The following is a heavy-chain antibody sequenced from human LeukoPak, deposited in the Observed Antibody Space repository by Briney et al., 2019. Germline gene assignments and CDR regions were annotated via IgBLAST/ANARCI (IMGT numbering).Heavy chain of an antibody. D-gene: IGHD3-3*01. Sequence: GGSLRLSCAASGFTFSSYGMHWVRQAPGKGLEWVAVIWYDGSNKYYADSVKGRFTISRDNSKNTLYLQMNSLRAEDTAVYYCAKVPAPTLTIFGVVTPYYFDYWGQGTLVTVSS. V-gene: IGHV3-33*06. CDR1: GFTFSSYG. CDR3: AKVPAPTLTIFGVVTPYYFDY. J-gene: IGHJ4*02. CDR2: IWYDGSNK.